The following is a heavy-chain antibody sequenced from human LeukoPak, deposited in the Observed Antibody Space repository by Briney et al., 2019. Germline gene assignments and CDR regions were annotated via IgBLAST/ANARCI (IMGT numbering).Heavy chain of an antibody. CDR1: GYTFRNYA. CDR3: ASGLTGWSTDPLDY. Sequence: ASVKVSCKASGYTFRNYAMNWVRQAPGQGLEWMGWINSKTGNPTYAQAFTGRFVFSFDTSVSTAYLQISSLKAEDTAVYYCASGLTGWSTDPLDYWGQGTLVTVSS. J-gene: IGHJ4*02. CDR2: INSKTGNP. V-gene: IGHV7-4-1*02. D-gene: IGHD6-19*01.